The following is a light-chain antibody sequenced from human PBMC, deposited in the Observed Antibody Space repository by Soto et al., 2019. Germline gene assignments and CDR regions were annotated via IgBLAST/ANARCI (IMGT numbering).Light chain of an antibody. CDR2: WAS. CDR3: QQFYTTPT. J-gene: IGKJ1*01. CDR1: QSVLYSSNNKNY. V-gene: IGKV4-1*01. Sequence: DLVMTQSPDSLAVSLGERATINCKSSQSVLYSSNNKNYLAWYQQKPGQPPKLLIYWASPRESGVPDRFSGAGSGTDFTLTISSLQAEDVAVYYCQQFYTTPTFGQGTKVDIK.